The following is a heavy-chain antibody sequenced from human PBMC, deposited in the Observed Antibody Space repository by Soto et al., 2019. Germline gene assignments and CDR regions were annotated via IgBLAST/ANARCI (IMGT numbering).Heavy chain of an antibody. J-gene: IGHJ4*02. Sequence: EVQLVESGGGLVQPGGSLRLSCAASGFTFSSYWMSWVRQAPGKGLEWVANIKQDGSEKYYVDSVKGRFTISRDNAKNSLYLQMNSLRAEDTAVYYCARGNYDFWSGRFTFFDYWGQGTLVTVSS. CDR3: ARGNYDFWSGRFTFFDY. V-gene: IGHV3-7*01. D-gene: IGHD3-3*01. CDR1: GFTFSSYW. CDR2: IKQDGSEK.